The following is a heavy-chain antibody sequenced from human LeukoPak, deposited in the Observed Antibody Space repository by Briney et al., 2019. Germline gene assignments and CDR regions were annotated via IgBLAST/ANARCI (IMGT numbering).Heavy chain of an antibody. V-gene: IGHV3-66*01. CDR2: IYSGGST. J-gene: IGHJ4*02. D-gene: IGHD3-22*01. CDR1: GFTVSSNY. Sequence: PGGSLRLSCAASGFTVSSNYMSWVRQAPGKGLEWVSVIYSGGSTYYADSVKGRFTISRDNSKNTLYLQMNSVRAEDTAVYYCARSVSITMIVAYWGQGTLVTVSS. CDR3: ARSVSITMIVAY.